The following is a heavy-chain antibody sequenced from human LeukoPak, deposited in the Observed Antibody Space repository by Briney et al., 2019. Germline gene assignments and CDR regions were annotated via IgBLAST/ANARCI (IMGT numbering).Heavy chain of an antibody. CDR1: GFTLRSYD. CDR3: AKEYSGYDFDY. CDR2: TSGSGVNS. V-gene: IGHV3-23*01. D-gene: IGHD5-12*01. Sequence: GSLRLSCAASGFTLRSYDMSWVRQAQGKGLEWVAATSGSGVNSYYADSVRGRFTISRDNSQNTLYLQMDSLRAEDTALYYCAKEYSGYDFDYWGQGTLVTVSS. J-gene: IGHJ4*02.